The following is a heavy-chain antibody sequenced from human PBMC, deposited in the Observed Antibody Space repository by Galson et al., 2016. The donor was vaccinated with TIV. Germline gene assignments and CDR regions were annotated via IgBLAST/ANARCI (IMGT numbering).Heavy chain of an antibody. Sequence: SLRLSCAASGFTLSGYGMTGVRQAPGKGLEWISAITSSSKFIDYADSVKGRFSISRDNAKNSVYLQMDSLSVEDTAVYYCARGFYRLGYVGVYGGQGGLVTVS. CDR1: GFTLSGYG. D-gene: IGHD3-16*01. CDR2: ITSSSKFI. J-gene: IGHJ4*02. V-gene: IGHV3-21*01. CDR3: ARGFYRLGYVGVY.